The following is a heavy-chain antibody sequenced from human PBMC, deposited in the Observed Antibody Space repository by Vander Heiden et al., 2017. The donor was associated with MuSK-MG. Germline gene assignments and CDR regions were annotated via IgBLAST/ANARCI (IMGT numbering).Heavy chain of an antibody. CDR2: IIPIFGTA. D-gene: IGHD3-22*01. V-gene: IGHV1-69*06. CDR3: ARGDAYYYDSSGYYYNYYYGMDV. CDR1: GGTFSSYA. J-gene: IGHJ6*02. Sequence: QVQLVQSGAEVEKPGSSVKVSCKASGGTFSSYAISWVRQAPGQGLEWMGGIIPIFGTANYAQKFQGRVTMTADKSTSTAYMELSSLRSEDTAVYYCARGDAYYYDSSGYYYNYYYGMDVWGQGTTVTVSS.